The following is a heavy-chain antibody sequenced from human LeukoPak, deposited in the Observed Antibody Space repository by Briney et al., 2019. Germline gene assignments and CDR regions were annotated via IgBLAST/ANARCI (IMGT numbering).Heavy chain of an antibody. CDR1: GFTFSSYA. V-gene: IGHV3-23*01. CDR3: AKDQVAPSAAAGDY. CDR2: ISGSGGST. D-gene: IGHD6-13*01. J-gene: IGHJ4*02. Sequence: GGSLRLSCAASGFTFSSYAMSWVRQAPGKGLEWVSAISGSGGSTYYADSVKGRFTISRDNSKNTLYLQMNSLRAEDTALYYCAKDQVAPSAAAGDYWGQGTLVTVSS.